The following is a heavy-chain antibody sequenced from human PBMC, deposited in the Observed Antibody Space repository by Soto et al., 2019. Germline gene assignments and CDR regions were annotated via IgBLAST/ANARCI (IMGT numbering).Heavy chain of an antibody. CDR2: IYYSGST. Sequence: SDTLSLTCTVSGCSISSYYWSWIRQPPGKGLEWIGYIYYSGSTNYNPSLKSRVTISVDTSKNQFSLKLSSVTAADTAVYYCASLSGYDSNFDYWGQGTLVTVSS. CDR1: GCSISSYY. D-gene: IGHD5-12*01. J-gene: IGHJ4*02. CDR3: ASLSGYDSNFDY. V-gene: IGHV4-59*07.